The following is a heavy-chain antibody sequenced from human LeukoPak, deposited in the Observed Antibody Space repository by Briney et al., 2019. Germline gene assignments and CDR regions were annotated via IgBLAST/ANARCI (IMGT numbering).Heavy chain of an antibody. J-gene: IGHJ4*02. V-gene: IGHV3-7*01. CDR1: GFTFSTYW. CDR3: ARDGVKGVSVFDY. CDR2: IKQDGSER. Sequence: PGGSLRLSCAASGFTFSTYWMTWVRQAPGKGLEWVANIKQDGSERFYVDSVKGRFTISRDNAKNSVYLQMNSLGAEDTAVYYCARDGVKGVSVFDYWGQGTLVTVSS. D-gene: IGHD2-8*01.